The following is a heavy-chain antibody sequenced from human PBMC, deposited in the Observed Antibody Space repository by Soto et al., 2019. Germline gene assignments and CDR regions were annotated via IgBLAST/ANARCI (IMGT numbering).Heavy chain of an antibody. CDR2: IIPIFGTA. CDR3: ARVLGYCSSTSCYTAAFDV. D-gene: IGHD2-2*02. Sequence: SVKVSCKASGGTFSSYAISWVRQAPGQGLEWMGGIIPIFGTANYAQKFQGRVTITADESTSTAYMELSSLRSEDTAVYYCARVLGYCSSTSCYTAAFDVWGQGTMVTVSS. J-gene: IGHJ3*01. CDR1: GGTFSSYA. V-gene: IGHV1-69*13.